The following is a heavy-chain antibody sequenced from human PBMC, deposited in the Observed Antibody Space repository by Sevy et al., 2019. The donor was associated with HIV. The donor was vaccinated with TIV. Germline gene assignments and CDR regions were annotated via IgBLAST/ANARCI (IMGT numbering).Heavy chain of an antibody. D-gene: IGHD1-26*01. CDR1: GYTFTSYG. V-gene: IGHV1-18*01. CDR2: ISAYNGNT. CDR3: ASAMYWYGWSYYLYYYGMDV. J-gene: IGHJ6*02. Sequence: ASVKVSCKASGYTFTSYGISWVRQAPGQGLEWMVWISAYNGNTNYAQKLQGRVTMTTDTSTSTAYMELRSPRSDDTAVYYSASAMYWYGWSYYLYYYGMDVWGQGTTVTVSS.